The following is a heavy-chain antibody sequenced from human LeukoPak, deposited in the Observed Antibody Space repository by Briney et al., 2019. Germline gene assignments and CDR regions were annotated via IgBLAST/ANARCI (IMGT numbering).Heavy chain of an antibody. V-gene: IGHV1-69*05. CDR1: GGTFSSYA. J-gene: IGHJ3*02. CDR3: ASEDPYSSSWYTDDAFDI. CDR2: IIPIFGTA. Sequence: SVKVSCKASGGTFSSYAISWVRQAPGQGLEWMGGIIPIFGTANYAQKFQGRVTITTDESTSTAYMELSSLRSEDTAVYYCASEDPYSSSWYTDDAFDIWGQGTMVTVSS. D-gene: IGHD6-13*01.